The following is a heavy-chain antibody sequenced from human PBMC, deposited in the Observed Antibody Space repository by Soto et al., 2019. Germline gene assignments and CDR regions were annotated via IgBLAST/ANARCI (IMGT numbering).Heavy chain of an antibody. CDR3: AKDMRYSTGNVCDY. J-gene: IGHJ4*02. D-gene: IGHD2-8*02. CDR1: GFTFDDYA. Sequence: VESGGGLVQPGRSLRLSCAASGFTFDDYAMHWVRQAPGKGLEWVAGINWNSVGIGYADSVKGRFTISRDNAKNSLFLQMNSLRAEDTALYYCAKDMRYSTGNVCDYWGQGPQVTVSS. V-gene: IGHV3-9*01. CDR2: INWNSVGI.